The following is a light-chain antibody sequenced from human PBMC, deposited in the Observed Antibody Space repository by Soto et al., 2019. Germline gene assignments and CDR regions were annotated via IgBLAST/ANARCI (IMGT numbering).Light chain of an antibody. CDR1: QSISSY. V-gene: IGKV1-9*01. CDR3: QQLNTYPPWT. CDR2: AAS. J-gene: IGKJ1*01. Sequence: DIQMTQSPSSLSASVGDRVTITCRASQSISSYLAWYQQKPGKAPELLIYAASTLQSGVPSRFSGSGSGTDFTLTISSLQPEDSATYYCQQLNTYPPWTFGQGTKVDI.